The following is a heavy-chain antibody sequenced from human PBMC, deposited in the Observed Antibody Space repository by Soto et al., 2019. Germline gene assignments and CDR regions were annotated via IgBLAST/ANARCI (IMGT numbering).Heavy chain of an antibody. Sequence: SVKVSCQTSGFTFTNSAVQWVRQARVQRLEWIGWIIVASGRTNYAREVQERVTISRDTSTSTAYMELSGLRSEDTAVYYCVAELYSGGGCCSFDFWGQGTMVTVSS. J-gene: IGHJ3*01. D-gene: IGHD2-21*02. CDR3: VAELYSGGGCCSFDF. V-gene: IGHV1-58*01. CDR1: GFTFTNSA. CDR2: IIVASGRT.